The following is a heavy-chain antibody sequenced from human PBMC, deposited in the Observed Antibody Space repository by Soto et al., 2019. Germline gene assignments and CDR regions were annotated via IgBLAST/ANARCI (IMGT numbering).Heavy chain of an antibody. J-gene: IGHJ4*02. V-gene: IGHV3-23*01. D-gene: IGHD2-15*01. CDR2: IGGGGSSK. CDR3: AKDQSCRGGVCYLDY. Sequence: EVQLLESGGGLVQPGGSLRLSCAASGFTFSNYAMSWVRQAPGKGPEWGSGIGGGGSSKYYADSVKGRFTISRDNSKNTVSLQMNSLRAEDTAVYYCAKDQSCRGGVCYLDYWGQGTLVTVSS. CDR1: GFTFSNYA.